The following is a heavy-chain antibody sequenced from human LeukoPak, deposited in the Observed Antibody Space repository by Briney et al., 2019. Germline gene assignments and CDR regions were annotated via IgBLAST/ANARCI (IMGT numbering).Heavy chain of an antibody. Sequence: GGSLRLSCVASGFTFRNYWMSWARQAPGKGLEWVANISPDGSDKQYVDSVKGRFTLSRDNAESSLYLQMNSLRVEDTAVYYCASHQGYRHDYWGQGTLVTVSS. V-gene: IGHV3-7*01. CDR3: ASHQGYRHDY. J-gene: IGHJ4*02. CDR1: GFTFRNYW. D-gene: IGHD2-15*01. CDR2: ISPDGSDK.